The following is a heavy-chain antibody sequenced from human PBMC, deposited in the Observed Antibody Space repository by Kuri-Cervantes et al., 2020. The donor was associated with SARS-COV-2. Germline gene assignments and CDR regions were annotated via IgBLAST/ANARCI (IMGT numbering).Heavy chain of an antibody. CDR3: TTDLKPWRADY. D-gene: IGHD3-3*01. V-gene: IGHV3-15*01. J-gene: IGHJ4*02. CDR2: IKSKIDGGTT. Sequence: GGSLRLSCAASGFTFSNAWMSWVRQAPGKGLEWVGRIKSKIDGGTTDYAAPVKGRFTISRDDSKNTLYLQMNSLKTEDTAVYYCTTDLKPWRADYWGQGTLVTVSS. CDR1: GFTFSNAW.